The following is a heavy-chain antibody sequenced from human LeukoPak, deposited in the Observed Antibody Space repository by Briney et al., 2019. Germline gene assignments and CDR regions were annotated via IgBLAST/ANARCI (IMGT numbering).Heavy chain of an antibody. Sequence: SETLSLTCTVSGGSVSSSHYWGWIRQPPGKGLEWIGSIYYGGSTYYNASLRSRVTTSVDTSKNQFSLKLSSVTAADTAVYYCTKSTYYYDTFVNAFDFWGQGTVVTVSS. V-gene: IGHV4-39*07. J-gene: IGHJ3*01. CDR3: TKSTYYYDTFVNAFDF. D-gene: IGHD3-22*01. CDR2: IYYGGST. CDR1: GGSVSSSHY.